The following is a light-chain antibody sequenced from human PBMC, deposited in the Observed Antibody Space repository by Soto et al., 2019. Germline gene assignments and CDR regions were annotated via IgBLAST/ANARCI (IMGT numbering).Light chain of an antibody. CDR1: QSISSW. Sequence: DIQMTQSPSTLSASVGDRVTITCRASQSISSWLAWYQQKPGKAPKLLIYKASSLASGVPSRFSGSGSGAESTLTISSLRPDYFATYYCQQYNSYWTFGQGTKVEIK. CDR3: QQYNSYWT. V-gene: IGKV1-5*03. J-gene: IGKJ1*01. CDR2: KAS.